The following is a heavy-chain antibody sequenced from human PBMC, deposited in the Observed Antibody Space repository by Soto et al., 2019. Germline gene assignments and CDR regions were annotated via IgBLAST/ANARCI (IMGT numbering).Heavy chain of an antibody. Sequence: SETLSLTCTVSCCSISSGDYYWNWIRQPPGKGLEWIGYIYYSGSTYYNPSLKSRVTISVDTAKNPFSLKLSSVTAADSAVYYCSSNSYGCDFHDYWGQRTIVTVS. CDR2: IYYSGST. J-gene: IGHJ4*02. CDR1: CCSISSGDYY. V-gene: IGHV4-30-4*01. D-gene: IGHD5-18*01. CDR3: SSNSYGCDFHDY.